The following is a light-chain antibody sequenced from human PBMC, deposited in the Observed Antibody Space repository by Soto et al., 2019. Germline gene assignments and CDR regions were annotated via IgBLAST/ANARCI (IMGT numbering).Light chain of an antibody. V-gene: IGLV2-14*01. CDR2: DVS. Sequence: QPVLTQPASVSGSPGQSITISCTGTSSDVGGYNYVSWYQQHPGKAPKLMIYDVSNRPSGVSNRFSGSKSGNTASLTISGLQAEDEADYYCSSYTSSSTLGFGTGTKLTVL. J-gene: IGLJ1*01. CDR1: SSDVGGYNY. CDR3: SSYTSSSTLG.